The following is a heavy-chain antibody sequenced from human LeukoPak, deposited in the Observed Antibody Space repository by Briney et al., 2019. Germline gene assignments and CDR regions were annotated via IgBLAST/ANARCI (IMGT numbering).Heavy chain of an antibody. CDR2: VHYNGST. CDR1: GGSVRSSSYY. J-gene: IGHJ4*02. V-gene: IGHV4-39*07. CDR3: ARDRGVPRPYYFDQ. D-gene: IGHD3-10*01. Sequence: SETLSLTCTVSGGSVRSSSYYWGCIRQPPGKGLEWIGSVHYNGSTCYNPSLGGRVIMSIDTSKNQFSLKLTSVTAADTAMYYCARDRGVPRPYYFDQWGQGTLVTVSS.